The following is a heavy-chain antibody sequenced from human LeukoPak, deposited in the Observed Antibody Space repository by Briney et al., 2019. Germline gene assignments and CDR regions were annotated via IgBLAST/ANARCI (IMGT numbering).Heavy chain of an antibody. CDR3: ARVYYDFWSGYYNYYGMDV. D-gene: IGHD3-3*01. CDR1: GFTFSSYW. J-gene: IGHJ6*02. Sequence: PGGSLRLSCAASGFTFSSYWMPWVRQAPGKGLVWVSRINSDGSSTSYADSVKGRFTISRDNAKNTLYLQMNSLRAEDTAVYYCARVYYDFWSGYYNYYGMDVWGQGTTVTVSS. V-gene: IGHV3-74*01. CDR2: INSDGSST.